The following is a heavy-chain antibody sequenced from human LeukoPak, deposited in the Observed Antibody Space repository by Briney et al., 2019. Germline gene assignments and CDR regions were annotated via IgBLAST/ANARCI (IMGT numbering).Heavy chain of an antibody. CDR3: ARDNPSWSTPYFDY. V-gene: IGHV4-38-2*02. Sequence: SETLSLTCTVSGYSISSGYYWAWIRQPPGKGLEWIGNIYHSGSTYYNPSLKSRVTISVDTSKNQFSLKLSSVTAADTALYYCARDNPSWSTPYFDYWGQGTLVTVSS. J-gene: IGHJ4*02. D-gene: IGHD6-13*01. CDR1: GYSISSGYY. CDR2: IYHSGST.